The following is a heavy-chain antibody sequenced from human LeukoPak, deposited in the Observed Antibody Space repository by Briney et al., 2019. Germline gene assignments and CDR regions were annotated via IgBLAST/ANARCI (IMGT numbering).Heavy chain of an antibody. CDR1: GFTVSSNY. Sequence: GGSLRLSCAASGFTVSSNYMSWVRQAPGKGLEWVSVIYSGGSTYYADSVKGRFTISRDNSKSTLYLQMNSLRAEDTAVYYCARCRGLDAFDIWGQGTMVTVPS. D-gene: IGHD3-10*01. J-gene: IGHJ3*02. CDR3: ARCRGLDAFDI. CDR2: IYSGGST. V-gene: IGHV3-53*01.